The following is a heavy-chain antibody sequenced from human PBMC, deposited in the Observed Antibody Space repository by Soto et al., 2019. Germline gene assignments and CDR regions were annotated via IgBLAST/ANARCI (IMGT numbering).Heavy chain of an antibody. Sequence: QVQLVQSGAEVKKPGASVKVSCKASGYTFTSYGISWVRQAPGQGLEWMGWISGYNGNTNFAQQRQGRVPMTANTSTSRAHKELGILPSDDTAVYCCARGRWSPDYWGRGTLVIVSS. CDR3: ARGRWSPDY. CDR1: GYTFTSYG. D-gene: IGHD6-13*01. CDR2: ISGYNGNT. J-gene: IGHJ4*02. V-gene: IGHV1-18*01.